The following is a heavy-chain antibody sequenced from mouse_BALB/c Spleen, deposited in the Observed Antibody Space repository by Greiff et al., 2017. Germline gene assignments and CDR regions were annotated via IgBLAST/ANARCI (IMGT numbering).Heavy chain of an antibody. CDR1: GFTFSNYW. CDR2: IRLKSNNYAT. Sequence: EVKLVESGGGLVQPGGSMKLSCVASGFTFSNYWMNWVRQSPEKGLEWVAEIRLKSNNYATHYAESVKGRFTISRDDSKSSVYLQMNNLRAEDTGIYYCTRLITTGWYFDVWGAGTTVNVSS. D-gene: IGHD2-4*01. CDR3: TRLITTGWYFDV. V-gene: IGHV6-6*02. J-gene: IGHJ1*01.